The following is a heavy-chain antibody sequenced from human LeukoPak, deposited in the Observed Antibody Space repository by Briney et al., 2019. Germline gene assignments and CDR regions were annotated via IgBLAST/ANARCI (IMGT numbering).Heavy chain of an antibody. CDR1: GVSISSSNSY. CDR2: IYYSGNT. J-gene: IGHJ4*02. D-gene: IGHD3/OR15-3a*01. Sequence: SETLSLTCTVSGVSISSSNSYWGWIRQPPGKGLERIGSIYYSGNTYYNASLKSQVSISIDTSKNQFSLRLTSVTAADTAVYYCARQTGSGLFILPGGQGTLVTVSS. V-gene: IGHV4-39*01. CDR3: ARQTGSGLFILP.